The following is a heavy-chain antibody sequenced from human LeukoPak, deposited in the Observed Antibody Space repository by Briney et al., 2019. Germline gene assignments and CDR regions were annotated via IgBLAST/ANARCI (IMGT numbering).Heavy chain of an antibody. Sequence: PGGSLRLSCAASGFTFSSYSMNWVRQAPGKGLEWVSSISSSSSYIYYADSVKGRFTISRDNAKNSLCLQMNSLRAEDTAVYYCASRADYGDNADYWGQGTLVTVSS. CDR2: ISSSSSYI. CDR3: ASRADYGDNADY. V-gene: IGHV3-21*04. CDR1: GFTFSSYS. J-gene: IGHJ4*02. D-gene: IGHD4-17*01.